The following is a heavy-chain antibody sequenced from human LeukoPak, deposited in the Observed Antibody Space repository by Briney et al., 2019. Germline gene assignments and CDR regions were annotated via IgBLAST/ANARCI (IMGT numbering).Heavy chain of an antibody. CDR3: ARELGGAGSYFFPYYAMDV. CDR2: ISGYNGNT. Sequence: ASVKVSCKASGYSFTSYGINWVRRAPGQGLEWMGWISGYNGNTKYAQDFQGRVTMTTDTSTSTAYMELRSLRSDDTAVYYCARELGGAGSYFFPYYAMDVWGQGTTVTVSS. J-gene: IGHJ6*02. D-gene: IGHD3-10*01. CDR1: GYSFTSYG. V-gene: IGHV1-18*01.